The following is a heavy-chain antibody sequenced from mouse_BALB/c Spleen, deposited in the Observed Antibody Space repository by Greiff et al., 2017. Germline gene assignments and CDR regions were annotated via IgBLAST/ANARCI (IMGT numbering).Heavy chain of an antibody. CDR1: GFSLTGYG. V-gene: IGHV2-6-7*01. CDR3: ARDYHNGPWFAY. J-gene: IGHJ3*01. CDR2: IWGDGST. Sequence: VKLMESGPGLVAPSQSLSITCTVSGFSLTGYGVTWVRQPPGKGLEWLGMIWGDGSTDYNSALKSRLSISKDNSKSQVFLKMNSLQTDDTARYYCARDYHNGPWFAYWGQGTLVTVSA.